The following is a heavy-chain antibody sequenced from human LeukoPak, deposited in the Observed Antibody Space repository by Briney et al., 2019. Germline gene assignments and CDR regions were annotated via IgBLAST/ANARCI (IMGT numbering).Heavy chain of an antibody. CDR3: ASGLLYSGYDLEAAVDI. Sequence: KTSETRSLTCTVTGRSIRSSRYYWGWIRQPPGKGLEWIGSMYYSGSTYYNPSLKSRVTISVDTSKNHISLKLSSVTAADTAVYYCASGLLYSGYDLEAAVDIWGQGTMVTVSS. CDR2: MYYSGST. CDR1: GRSIRSSRYY. V-gene: IGHV4-39*01. D-gene: IGHD5-12*01. J-gene: IGHJ3*02.